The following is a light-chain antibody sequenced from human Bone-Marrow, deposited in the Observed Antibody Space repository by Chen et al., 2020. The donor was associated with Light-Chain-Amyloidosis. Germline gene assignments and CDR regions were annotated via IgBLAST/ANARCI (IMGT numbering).Light chain of an antibody. V-gene: IGKV3-11*01. Sequence: EIVLTQSPATLSLSPGERATLSCRASQSVSSHLAWYQQKPGQAPRLLIYDASNRAPGIPARFSGSGSGTDFTLTISSLEPEDLAVYYCQQRSNWPLAFGHGTRQEIK. J-gene: IGKJ5*01. CDR2: DAS. CDR1: QSVSSH. CDR3: QQRSNWPLA.